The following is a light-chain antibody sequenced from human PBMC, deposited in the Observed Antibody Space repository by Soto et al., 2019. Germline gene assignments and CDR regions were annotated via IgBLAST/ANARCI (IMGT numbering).Light chain of an antibody. CDR1: QSIRSY. CDR3: QQSYTTPYT. Sequence: DLQMTQSPSSLSASVGDRVTITCRASQSIRSYLNWYHQKPGKTPQLLIYGASNLQSGAPSRFTGSGSGTHFTLTISSLQPEDFATYYCQQSYTTPYTFGQGPKLEIK. J-gene: IGKJ2*01. CDR2: GAS. V-gene: IGKV1-39*01.